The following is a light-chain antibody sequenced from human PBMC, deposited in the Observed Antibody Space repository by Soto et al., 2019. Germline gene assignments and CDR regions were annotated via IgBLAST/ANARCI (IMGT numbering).Light chain of an antibody. Sequence: AIRMTQAPSSFSASTADRVTITGRASQGISRYLAWYQQKPGKAPKLLIYAASSLQSGVPSRFSGSGSGTDFTLTISCLQSEDFATYYCQQYYSYPSTLGQGTKVDIK. CDR2: AAS. J-gene: IGKJ1*01. V-gene: IGKV1-8*01. CDR1: QGISRY. CDR3: QQYYSYPST.